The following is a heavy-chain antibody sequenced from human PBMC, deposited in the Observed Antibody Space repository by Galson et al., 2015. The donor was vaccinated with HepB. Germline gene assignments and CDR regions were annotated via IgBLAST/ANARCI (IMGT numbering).Heavy chain of an antibody. V-gene: IGHV3-21*01. Sequence: SLRLSCAASGFTFIDYTMNWVRQAPGKGLEWVSSISSSSSYIYYTDSVKGRFTISRDNAENSLYLQMNSLRAEDTAMYYCARERGYSGYPFDYWGQGILVTVSS. D-gene: IGHD5-12*01. CDR2: ISSSSSYI. CDR1: GFTFIDYT. CDR3: ARERGYSGYPFDY. J-gene: IGHJ4*02.